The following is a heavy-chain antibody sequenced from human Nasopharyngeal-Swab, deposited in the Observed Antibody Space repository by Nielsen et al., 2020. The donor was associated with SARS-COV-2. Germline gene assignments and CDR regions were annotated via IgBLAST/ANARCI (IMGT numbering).Heavy chain of an antibody. V-gene: IGHV5-51*01. CDR2: IYPGDSDT. D-gene: IGHD3-16*02. J-gene: IGHJ4*02. CDR3: ARVITFGGVIVSYFDY. Sequence: VRQMPGKGLEWMGIIYPGDSDTRYSPSFQGRVTISADKSISTAYLQWSSLKASDTAMYYCARVITFGGVIVSYFDYWGQGTLVTVSS.